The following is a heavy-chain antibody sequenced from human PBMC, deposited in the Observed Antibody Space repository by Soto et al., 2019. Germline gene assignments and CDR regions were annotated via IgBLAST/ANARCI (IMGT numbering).Heavy chain of an antibody. CDR2: ISSGGGGT. D-gene: IGHD6-19*01. Sequence: HPGGSLRLSCAASGFSFSNYALSWVRQAPGKGLEWVSAISSGGGGTYYADSVKGRFTISRDNSKSTLYLQMNSLRVEDTAVYYCAKGPSASHSIFDYWGQGTVVTVSS. CDR1: GFSFSNYA. J-gene: IGHJ4*02. CDR3: AKGPSASHSIFDY. V-gene: IGHV3-23*01.